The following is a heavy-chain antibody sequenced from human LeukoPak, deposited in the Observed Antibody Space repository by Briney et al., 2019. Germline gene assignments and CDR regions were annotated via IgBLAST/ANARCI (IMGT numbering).Heavy chain of an antibody. Sequence: SETLSPTCTVSGGSISVYFWSWIRQPAGKGLEWIGRIYTSGSTNYNPSLKSRVTMSVDTSKNQFSLKLSSVTAADTAVYYCARSAAAAGKFDKWGQGTLVTVSS. CDR1: GGSISVYF. D-gene: IGHD6-13*01. J-gene: IGHJ4*02. CDR3: ARSAAAAGKFDK. V-gene: IGHV4-4*07. CDR2: IYTSGST.